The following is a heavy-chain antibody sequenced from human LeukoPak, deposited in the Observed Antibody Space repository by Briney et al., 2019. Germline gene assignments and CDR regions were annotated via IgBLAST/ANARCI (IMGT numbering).Heavy chain of an antibody. D-gene: IGHD4-11*01. CDR2: IYPGDSDT. Sequence: GESLKISCKGSGYSFTSYWIGWVRQMPGKGLEWMGIIYPGDSDTRYSPSFQGQVTISADKSISTAYLQWSSLKASDTAMYYCARSSRKEDYSNYGRFDPWGQGTLVTVSS. CDR1: GYSFTSYW. V-gene: IGHV5-51*01. CDR3: ARSSRKEDYSNYGRFDP. J-gene: IGHJ5*02.